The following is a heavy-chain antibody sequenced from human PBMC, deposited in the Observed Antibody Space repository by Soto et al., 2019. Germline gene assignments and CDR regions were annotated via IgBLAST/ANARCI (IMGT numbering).Heavy chain of an antibody. CDR1: GFGFTFSTSA. CDR2: FRESGGTT. Sequence: GGSLRLSCAASGFGFTFSTSAMSWVRQAPGKGLEWVSTFRESGGTTHYANSVKGRFTISRDTSKNTLYLQMNSLRAEDTAVYYCAKEVGDGYNSDAFDIWGQGTMVTVSS. CDR3: AKEVGDGYNSDAFDI. V-gene: IGHV3-23*01. J-gene: IGHJ3*02. D-gene: IGHD5-12*01.